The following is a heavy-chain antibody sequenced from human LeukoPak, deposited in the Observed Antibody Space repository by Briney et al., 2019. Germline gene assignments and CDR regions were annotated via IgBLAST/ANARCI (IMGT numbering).Heavy chain of an antibody. CDR2: VSYDARNK. V-gene: IGHV3-30*02. Sequence: GGSLRLSCAASGFTFNRHGMHWLRQAPGKGLEWVAFVSYDARNKYYGDSVKGRFTISRDNSKNTLYLQMSSLRTEDTAVYFCAAEEFQVSHAFDIWGQGTMVTVSS. J-gene: IGHJ3*02. D-gene: IGHD3-10*01. CDR3: AAEEFQVSHAFDI. CDR1: GFTFNRHG.